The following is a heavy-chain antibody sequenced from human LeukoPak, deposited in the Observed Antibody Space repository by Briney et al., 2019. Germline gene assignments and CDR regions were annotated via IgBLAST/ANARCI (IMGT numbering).Heavy chain of an antibody. J-gene: IGHJ4*02. CDR2: TYYRSKWLN. Sequence: SQTLSLTCAISGDSVSSNSAAWNWIRQSPSRGLEWLGRTYYRSKWLNDYAVSVKSRITIIPDTSKNHFSLNVNSVTPEDTALYYCVRDIDGSGDPDFDCWGKGTMVTVSS. CDR3: VRDIDGSGDPDFDC. D-gene: IGHD6-19*01. CDR1: GDSVSSNSAA. V-gene: IGHV6-1*01.